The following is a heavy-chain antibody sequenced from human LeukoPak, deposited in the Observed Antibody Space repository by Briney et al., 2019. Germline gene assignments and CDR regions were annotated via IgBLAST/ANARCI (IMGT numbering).Heavy chain of an antibody. D-gene: IGHD5-24*01. CDR1: GYTFTSYF. J-gene: IGHJ4*02. CDR3: ARDRLEDGYNYIYFDY. V-gene: IGHV1-46*01. CDR2: IHPTYGTT. Sequence: ASVKVSCKPSGYTFTSYFIHWVRQAPGQGLEWMGIIHPTYGTTTYVQKFQGRVTMTRDMSTTTVYMELSSLKSEDTAVYYCARDRLEDGYNYIYFDYWGQGTLVTVSS.